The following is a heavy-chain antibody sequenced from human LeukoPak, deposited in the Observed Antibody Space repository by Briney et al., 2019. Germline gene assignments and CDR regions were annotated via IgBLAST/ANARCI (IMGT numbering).Heavy chain of an antibody. D-gene: IGHD5-12*01. CDR3: AKGANVDIVATIIGLFDY. CDR2: ISGSGGST. J-gene: IGHJ4*02. CDR1: GFTFSISG. V-gene: IGHV3-23*01. Sequence: PGGSLRLSCAASGFTFSISGLSWVRQAPGKGLEWVSAISGSGGSTYYADSVKGRFTISRDNSKNTLYLQMNSLRAEDTAVYYCAKGANVDIVATIIGLFDYWGQGTLVTVSS.